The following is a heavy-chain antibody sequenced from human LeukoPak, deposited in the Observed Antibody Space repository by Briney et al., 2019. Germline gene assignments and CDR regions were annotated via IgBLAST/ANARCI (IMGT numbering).Heavy chain of an antibody. CDR1: GYTFTSYD. Sequence: GASVKVSCKASGYTFTSYDINWVQQATGQGLEWMGWMNPNSGNTGYAQKFQGRVIMTRDTSTSTVYMELSSLRSEDTAVYYCARVESHTANFFDYWGQGTLVTVSS. CDR3: ARVESHTANFFDY. CDR2: MNPNSGNT. D-gene: IGHD5-18*01. V-gene: IGHV1-8*01. J-gene: IGHJ4*02.